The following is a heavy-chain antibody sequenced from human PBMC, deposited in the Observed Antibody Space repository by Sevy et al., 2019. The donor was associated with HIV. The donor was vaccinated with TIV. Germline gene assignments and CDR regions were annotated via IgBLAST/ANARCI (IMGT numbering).Heavy chain of an antibody. CDR3: ARVGIVVGGAFDI. V-gene: IGHV3-48*01. CDR1: GFTFSSYS. J-gene: IGHJ3*02. D-gene: IGHD2-15*01. Sequence: GGSLRLSCAASGFTFSSYSMNWVRQAPGKGLEWVSYISSSSSTIDYADSVKGLFTMSRDNAKNSLFLQMNSLRAEDTAMYYCARVGIVVGGAFDIWGQGTMVTVSS. CDR2: ISSSSSTI.